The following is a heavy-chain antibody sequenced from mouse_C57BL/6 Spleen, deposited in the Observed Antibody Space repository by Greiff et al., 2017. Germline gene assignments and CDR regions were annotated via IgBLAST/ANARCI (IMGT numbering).Heavy chain of an antibody. Sequence: DVMLVESGGGLVQPKGSLKLSCAASGFSFNTYAMNWVRQAPGKGLEWVARIRSKRNNHATYYADSVKDRFTISRDDSESMLYLQMNDLKTEDTAMYYCVRQGYDLAWFAYWGQGNLVTVSA. V-gene: IGHV10-1*01. CDR2: IRSKRNNHAT. D-gene: IGHD2-2*01. CDR3: VRQGYDLAWFAY. J-gene: IGHJ3*01. CDR1: GFSFNTYA.